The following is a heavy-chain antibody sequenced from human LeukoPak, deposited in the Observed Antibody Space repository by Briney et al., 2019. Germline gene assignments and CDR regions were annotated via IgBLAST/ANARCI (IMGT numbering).Heavy chain of an antibody. Sequence: SETLSFTCTVSGGSISSSSYYWGWIRQPPGKGLEWIGSIYYSGSTYYNPSLKSRVTISVDTSKNQFSLKLSSVTAADTAVFYCARISIYCSGGSCYHVDYWGQGTLVTVSS. J-gene: IGHJ4*02. CDR1: GGSISSSSYY. CDR2: IYYSGST. CDR3: ARISIYCSGGSCYHVDY. D-gene: IGHD2-15*01. V-gene: IGHV4-39*01.